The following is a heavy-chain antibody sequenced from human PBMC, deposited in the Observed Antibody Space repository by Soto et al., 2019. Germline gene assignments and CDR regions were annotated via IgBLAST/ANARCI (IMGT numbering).Heavy chain of an antibody. CDR3: ARELDALDI. CDR1: GFTFSSYD. Sequence: QVQLVESGGGVVQPGRSLRLSCVASGFTFSSYDIHWVRQAPGKGLEWVAAISYDGAKKYYADSVKGRFTISRDNSKNTLYVQMNSLRVEDTAVYSCARELDALDIWGQGTMVTVSS. J-gene: IGHJ3*02. CDR2: ISYDGAKK. D-gene: IGHD3-3*01. V-gene: IGHV3-30-3*01.